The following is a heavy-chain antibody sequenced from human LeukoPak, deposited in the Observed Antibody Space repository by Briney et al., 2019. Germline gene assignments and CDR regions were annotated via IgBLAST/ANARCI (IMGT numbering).Heavy chain of an antibody. CDR1: GFTFSSYS. V-gene: IGHV3-48*01. D-gene: IGHD3-22*01. J-gene: IGHJ4*02. Sequence: GGSLRLSCAASGFTFSSYSMNWVRQAPGKGLEWVSYISSSSSTIYYADSVKGRFTISRDNAKNSLYLQMNSLRAEDTAVYYCARVMYYYDSSGYPEEYYFDYWGQGTLVTVSS. CDR2: ISSSSSTI. CDR3: ARVMYYYDSSGYPEEYYFDY.